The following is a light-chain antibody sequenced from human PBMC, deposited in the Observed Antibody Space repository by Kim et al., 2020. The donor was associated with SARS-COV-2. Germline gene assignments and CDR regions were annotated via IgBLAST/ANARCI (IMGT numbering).Light chain of an antibody. CDR1: QNIYDN. CDR2: GAS. Sequence: GGRATLSCRASQNIYDNLAWYQQKPGQAPRLLIYGASNRATGVPARFSASGSETDFTLTITSMQSEDFEVYYCQQYNRWTPLTFGQGTRVEIK. J-gene: IGKJ5*01. V-gene: IGKV3-15*01. CDR3: QQYNRWTPLT.